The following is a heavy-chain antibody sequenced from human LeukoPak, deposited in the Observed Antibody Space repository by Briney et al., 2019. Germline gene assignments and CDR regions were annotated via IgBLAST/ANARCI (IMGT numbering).Heavy chain of an antibody. CDR3: ATYTHWVAGDV. J-gene: IGHJ6*02. Sequence: GGSLRLSCATSGFTFSSYWMSWVRQAPGKGLEWVANIKQDGSEKYYVDSVKGRFTISRDNARNSLYLQMGSLRAEDTAVYYCATYTHWVAGDVWGQGTTVTVSS. D-gene: IGHD3-16*01. CDR1: GFTFSSYW. V-gene: IGHV3-7*01. CDR2: IKQDGSEK.